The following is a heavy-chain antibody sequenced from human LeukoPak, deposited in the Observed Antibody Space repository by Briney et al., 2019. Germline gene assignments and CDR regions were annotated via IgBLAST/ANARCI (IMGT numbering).Heavy chain of an antibody. D-gene: IGHD4-11*01. CDR2: IKQDGSEK. J-gene: IGHJ6*02. CDR3: ARGDYSRGYYYYGMDV. CDR1: GFTFSNYW. Sequence: PGGSLRLSCAASGFTFSNYWMTWVRQAPGKGLEWVASIKQDGSEKYYVDSVKGRFTFSRDNAKNSLYLQMDSLRAEDTAVYYCARGDYSRGYYYYGMDVWGQGTTVTVSS. V-gene: IGHV3-7*03.